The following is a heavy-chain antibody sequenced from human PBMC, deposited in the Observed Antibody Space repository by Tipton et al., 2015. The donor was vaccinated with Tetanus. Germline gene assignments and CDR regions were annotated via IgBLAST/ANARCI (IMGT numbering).Heavy chain of an antibody. CDR3: ARGTWLYTSTYHRHWLDP. CDR2: VDDSGST. V-gene: IGHV4-34*01. J-gene: IGHJ5*02. CDR1: GFPFNTYA. Sequence: LRLSCAASGFPFNTYAMHWVRQAPGKGLEWIGEVDDSGSTNYSPSLKSRVTISLDTSKNEFSLTLSSVTAADTAVYYCARGTWLYTSTYHRHWLDPWGQGTLVTVSS. D-gene: IGHD6-13*01.